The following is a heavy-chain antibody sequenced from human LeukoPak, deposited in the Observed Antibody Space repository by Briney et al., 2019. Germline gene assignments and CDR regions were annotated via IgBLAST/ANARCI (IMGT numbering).Heavy chain of an antibody. V-gene: IGHV3-30-3*01. J-gene: IGHJ4*02. CDR1: GFTFSSYA. D-gene: IGHD5-18*01. Sequence: GGSLRLSCAASGFTFSSYAMHWVRQAPGKGLEWVAVISYDGGNKYYADSVKGRFTISRDNSKNTLYLQMNSLRAEDTAVYYCARDVDTAMAFDYWGQGTLVTVSS. CDR2: ISYDGGNK. CDR3: ARDVDTAMAFDY.